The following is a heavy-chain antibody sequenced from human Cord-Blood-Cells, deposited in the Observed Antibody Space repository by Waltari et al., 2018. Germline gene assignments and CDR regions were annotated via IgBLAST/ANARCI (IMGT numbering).Heavy chain of an antibody. CDR3: TTCSSTSCYYYYYMDV. CDR1: GFTFRNAW. J-gene: IGHJ6*03. CDR2: IKSKTDGGTT. D-gene: IGHD2-2*01. V-gene: IGHV3-15*01. Sequence: EVQLVESGGGLVKPGGSLRLSCEASGFTFRNAWMSWVRQAPGKGLEWVGRIKSKTDGGTTDYAAPVKGRFTISRDDSKNTLYLQMNSLKTEDTAVYYCTTCSSTSCYYYYYMDVWGKGTTVTVSS.